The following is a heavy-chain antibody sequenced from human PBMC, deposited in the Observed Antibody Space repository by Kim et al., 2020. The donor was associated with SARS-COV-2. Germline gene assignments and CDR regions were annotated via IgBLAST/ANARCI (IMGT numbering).Heavy chain of an antibody. CDR2: ISAYNGNT. D-gene: IGHD3-10*01. V-gene: IGHV1-18*01. CDR1: GYTFTSYG. Sequence: ASVKVSCKASGYTFTSYGISWVRQAPGQGLEWMGWISAYNGNTNYAQKLQGRVTMTTDTSTSTAYMELRSLRSDDTAVYYCARCFGSPYYYGSGSSKDLDYWGQGTLVTVSS. J-gene: IGHJ4*02. CDR3: ARCFGSPYYYGSGSSKDLDY.